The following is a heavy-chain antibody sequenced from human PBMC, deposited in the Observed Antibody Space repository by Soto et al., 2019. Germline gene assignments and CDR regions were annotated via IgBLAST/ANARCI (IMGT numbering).Heavy chain of an antibody. V-gene: IGHV2-5*02. CDR1: GFSLSTSGVG. J-gene: IGHJ2*01. D-gene: IGHD1-1*01. CDR2: IYWDGDK. Sequence: QITLKESGPTLVKPTQTLTLTCTFSGFSLSTSGVGVGWIRQPPGKALEWLSLIYWDGDKRYSPSLKSRLTIXXDXSXXHVVLTMTTMDPVDTATSYCAHRPPVGTDFFYFALWGRGTLVTVSS. CDR3: AHRPPVGTDFFYFAL.